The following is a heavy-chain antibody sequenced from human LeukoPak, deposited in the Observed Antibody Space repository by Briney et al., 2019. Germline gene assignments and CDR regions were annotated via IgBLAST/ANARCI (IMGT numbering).Heavy chain of an antibody. CDR1: GFTFSSYE. CDR3: ARRVAPDWYFDL. CDR2: ISSSGSTI. V-gene: IGHV3-48*03. D-gene: IGHD2-15*01. J-gene: IGHJ2*01. Sequence: GGSLRLSCAASGFTFSSYEMNWVRQAPGQGLEWVSYISSSGSTIYYADSVKGRFTISRDNAKNSLYLQMNSLRAEDTAVYYCARRVAPDWYFDLWGRGTLVTVSS.